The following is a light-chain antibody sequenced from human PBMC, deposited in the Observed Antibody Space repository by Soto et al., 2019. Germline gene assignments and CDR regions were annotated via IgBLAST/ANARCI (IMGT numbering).Light chain of an antibody. CDR2: GGS. CDR1: QSVSSSY. Sequence: DIVLTQSPGTLSLSPGEGATLSCRASQSVSSSYLAWYQQKPGQAPRLLIYGGSTRPTGIPDRFGGTGSGTDFTLTISRLEPEDFAVYYCQQYNNWPPWTFGQGTKVDNK. CDR3: QQYNNWPPWT. V-gene: IGKV3-20*01. J-gene: IGKJ1*01.